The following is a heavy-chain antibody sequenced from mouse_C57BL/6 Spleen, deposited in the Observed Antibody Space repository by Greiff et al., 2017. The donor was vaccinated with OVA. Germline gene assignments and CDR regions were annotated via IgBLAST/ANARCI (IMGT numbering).Heavy chain of an antibody. V-gene: IGHV5-16*01. J-gene: IGHJ3*01. Sequence: EVMLVESEGGLVQPGSSMKLSCTASGFTFSDYYMAWVRQVPEQGLEWVANINYDGSSTYYLDSLKSRFIISRDNAKNILYLQMSSLKSENTATYYCARAFQLGRGFAYWGQGTLVTVSA. CDR1: GFTFSDYY. D-gene: IGHD4-1*02. CDR2: INYDGSST. CDR3: ARAFQLGRGFAY.